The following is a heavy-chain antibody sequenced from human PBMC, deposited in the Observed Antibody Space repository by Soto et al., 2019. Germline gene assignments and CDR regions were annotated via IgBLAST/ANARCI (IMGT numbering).Heavy chain of an antibody. J-gene: IGHJ3*02. CDR2: INAGNGNT. CDR3: ARDPSGYDFAFDI. CDR1: GYTFTSYA. V-gene: IGHV1-3*01. Sequence: ASVKVSCKASGYTFTSYAMHWVRQAPGQRLEWMGWINAGNGNTKYSQKFQGRVTITRDTSASTAYMELSSLRSEDTAVYYCARDPSGYDFAFDIWGQGTMVTVSS. D-gene: IGHD5-12*01.